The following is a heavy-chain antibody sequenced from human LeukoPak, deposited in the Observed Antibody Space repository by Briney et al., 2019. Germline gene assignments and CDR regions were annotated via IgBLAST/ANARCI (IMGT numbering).Heavy chain of an antibody. J-gene: IGHJ6*02. CDR2: MKANSGNT. D-gene: IGHD3-10*01. CDR3: ASQRTSGSVYYYYYGMDV. V-gene: IGHV1-8*01. Sequence: ASVNVSSKAAGDTFTTYDINGGRQATGQGSEWRGRMKANSGNTGYAQKFQGRVTMTRNTSIRTAHMELSSLRSEDTAVYYCASQRTSGSVYYYYYGMDVWGQGTTVTVSS. CDR1: GDTFTTYD.